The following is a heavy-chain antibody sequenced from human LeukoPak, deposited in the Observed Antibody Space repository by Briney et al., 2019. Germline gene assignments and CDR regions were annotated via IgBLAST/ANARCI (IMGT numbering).Heavy chain of an antibody. D-gene: IGHD3-3*01. Sequence: GGSLRLSCAASGFTFSSYAMNWVRQAPGMGLEWLSYISASRGITYYADSVKGRFTISRDNAKNSLYLQMNSLRAEDTAVYYCVRGSLASGVVVYYYYYLDVWGKGTTVTVSS. CDR2: ISASRGIT. CDR1: GFTFSSYA. V-gene: IGHV3-48*01. J-gene: IGHJ6*03. CDR3: VRGSLASGVVVYYYYYLDV.